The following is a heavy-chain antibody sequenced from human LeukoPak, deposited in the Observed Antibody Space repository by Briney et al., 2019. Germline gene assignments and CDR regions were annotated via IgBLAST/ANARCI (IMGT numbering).Heavy chain of an antibody. Sequence: GASVKVSCKASGGTFSSYAISWVRQAPGQGLEWMGRIIPIFGTANYAQKFQGRVTITADKSTSTAYMELSSLRSEDTAVYYCARDRLQLWFDNYYYMDVWGKGTTVTVS. J-gene: IGHJ6*03. CDR3: ARDRLQLWFDNYYYMDV. CDR1: GGTFSSYA. D-gene: IGHD5-18*01. CDR2: IIPIFGTA. V-gene: IGHV1-69*06.